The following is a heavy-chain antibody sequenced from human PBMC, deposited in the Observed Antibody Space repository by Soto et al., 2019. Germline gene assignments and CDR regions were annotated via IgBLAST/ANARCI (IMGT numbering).Heavy chain of an antibody. D-gene: IGHD3-22*01. V-gene: IGHV1-18*01. CDR1: GYTFTSYG. J-gene: IGHJ3*02. Sequence: GASVKVSCKTSGYTFTSYGISWVRQAPGQGLEWMGWISAYNGNTSYAQKLQGRVTMTTDTSTSTAYMELRSLRSDDTAVYYCARDRPRYYYDSSGPDDAFDIWGQGTMVTV. CDR3: ARDRPRYYYDSSGPDDAFDI. CDR2: ISAYNGNT.